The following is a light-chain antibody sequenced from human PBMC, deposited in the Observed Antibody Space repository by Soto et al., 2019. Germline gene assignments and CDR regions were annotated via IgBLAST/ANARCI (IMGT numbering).Light chain of an antibody. CDR2: EVS. J-gene: IGLJ2*01. CDR1: SSDVGGYNY. Sequence: ALTQPASVSGSPGQSITISCTGTSSDVGGYNYVSWYQQHPGKAPKLMIYEVSNRPSGVSNRFSGSKSGNTASLTTSGLQAEDEADYYCSSYTSSSTVVFGEGTQLTVL. CDR3: SSYTSSSTVV. V-gene: IGLV2-14*01.